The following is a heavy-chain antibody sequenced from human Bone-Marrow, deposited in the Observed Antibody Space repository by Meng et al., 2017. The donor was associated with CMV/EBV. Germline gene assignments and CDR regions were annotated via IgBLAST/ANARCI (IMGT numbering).Heavy chain of an antibody. D-gene: IGHD2-2*01. Sequence: GESLKISFAASGFTFSSYDMHWVRQATGKGLEWVSYISSSGSTIYYADSVKGRFTISRDNAKNSLYLQMNSLRAEDTAVYYCARDRPIVVVPAATNGEAYWGRGKRVTCAS. CDR1: GFTFSSYD. V-gene: IGHV3-11*01. CDR3: ARDRPIVVVPAATNGEAY. CDR2: ISSSGSTI. J-gene: IGHJ4*02.